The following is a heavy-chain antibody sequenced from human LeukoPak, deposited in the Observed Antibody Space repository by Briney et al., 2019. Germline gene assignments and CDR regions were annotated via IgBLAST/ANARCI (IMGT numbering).Heavy chain of an antibody. D-gene: IGHD5-12*01. V-gene: IGHV4-59*08. CDR1: NGSISNYY. J-gene: IGHJ4*02. CDR3: ARQSSGYDLGPFAY. Sequence: SETLSLTCTVSNGSISNYYWSWIRQPPGKGLEWIAYISYSGSTNYNPSLRSRVTISLDTSKNHFSLKLSSVTAADTAVYYCARQSSGYDLGPFAYWGQGTLVTVSS. CDR2: ISYSGST.